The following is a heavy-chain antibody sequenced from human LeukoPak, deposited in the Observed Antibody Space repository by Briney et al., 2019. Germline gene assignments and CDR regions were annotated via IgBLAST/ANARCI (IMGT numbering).Heavy chain of an antibody. D-gene: IGHD2-2*01. Sequence: SQTLSLTCTVSGGSISSGGYYWSWIRQPPGKGLEWIGYIYHSGSTYYNPSLKSRVTISVDRSKNQFSLKLSSVTAADTAVYYCATFEAIGYCSSTSCRSLSNYYYMDVWGKGTTVTVSS. CDR1: GGSISSGGYY. CDR3: ATFEAIGYCSSTSCRSLSNYYYMDV. V-gene: IGHV4-30-2*01. CDR2: IYHSGST. J-gene: IGHJ6*03.